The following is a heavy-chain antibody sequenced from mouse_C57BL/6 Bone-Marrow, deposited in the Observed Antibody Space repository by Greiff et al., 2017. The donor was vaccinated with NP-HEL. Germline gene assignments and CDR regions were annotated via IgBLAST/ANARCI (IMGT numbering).Heavy chain of an antibody. V-gene: IGHV1-50*01. CDR2: IDPSDSYT. J-gene: IGHJ3*01. Sequence: QVQLQQSGAELVKPGASVKLSCKASGYTFTTYWMQWVKQRPGQGLEWIGEIDPSDSYTNYNQKFKGKATLTVDTPSSTANMQLSSLTSEDSAVYYCARKAYYGRSYEFAYWGQGTLVTVSA. CDR1: GYTFTTYW. CDR3: ARKAYYGRSYEFAY. D-gene: IGHD1-1*01.